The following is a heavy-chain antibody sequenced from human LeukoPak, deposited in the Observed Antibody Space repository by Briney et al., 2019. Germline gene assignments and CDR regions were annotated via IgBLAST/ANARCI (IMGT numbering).Heavy chain of an antibody. J-gene: IGHJ3*02. V-gene: IGHV3-7*01. CDR3: ARDDTHYGCSGSFYDAFDI. CDR1: GFTFSNYW. D-gene: IGHD3-22*01. Sequence: GGSLTLSCAASGFTFSNYWMTWVRRAPGKGLEWVANIRRDGSETHYVDSVMGRFTISRDNAKNSLYLQMNSLRAEDTAVYYCARDDTHYGCSGSFYDAFDIWGQGTMVTVSS. CDR2: IRRDGSET.